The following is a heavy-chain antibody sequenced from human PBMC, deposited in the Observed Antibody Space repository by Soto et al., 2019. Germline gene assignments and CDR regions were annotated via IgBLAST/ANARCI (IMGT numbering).Heavy chain of an antibody. CDR1: GGTFSSYD. J-gene: IGHJ4*02. D-gene: IGHD2-15*01. Sequence: SVKVSCKASGGTFSSYDISWVRQAPGQGLEWMGGIIPIFGTANYAQKFQCRGTITADESTSTAYMELSSLRSEDTAVYYCASGARYISLGAATSFDYWGQGTLFTVSS. CDR2: IIPIFGTA. CDR3: ASGARYISLGAATSFDY. V-gene: IGHV1-69*13.